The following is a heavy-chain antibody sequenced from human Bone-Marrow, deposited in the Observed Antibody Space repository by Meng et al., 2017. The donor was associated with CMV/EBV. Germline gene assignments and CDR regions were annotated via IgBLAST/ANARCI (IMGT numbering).Heavy chain of an antibody. D-gene: IGHD2-15*01. J-gene: IGHJ5*02. CDR2: INHSGST. CDR3: ARGKLRCSGGSCYSNWFDP. CDR1: GGSFSGYF. Sequence: GSLRLSCAVNGGSFSGYFWGWIRQPPGKGLEWIGEINHSGSTNYNPSLKSRVTISVDMYKRHVYLQLNSVTAADTAVYYCARGKLRCSGGSCYSNWFDPWGLGNLVTVSS. V-gene: IGHV4-34*01.